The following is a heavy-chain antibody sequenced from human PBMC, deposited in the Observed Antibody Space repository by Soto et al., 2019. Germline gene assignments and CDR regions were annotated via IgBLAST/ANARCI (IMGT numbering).Heavy chain of an antibody. J-gene: IGHJ4*02. CDR2: ISWNSGSI. V-gene: IGHV3-9*01. CDR3: AKVGRRWFGEYYFDY. D-gene: IGHD3-10*01. Sequence: GGSLRLSCAASGFTFDDYAMHWVRQAPGKGLDWVSGISWNSGSIGYADSVKGRFTISRDNAKNSLYLQMNSLRAEDTALYYCAKVGRRWFGEYYFDYWGQGTLVTVSS. CDR1: GFTFDDYA.